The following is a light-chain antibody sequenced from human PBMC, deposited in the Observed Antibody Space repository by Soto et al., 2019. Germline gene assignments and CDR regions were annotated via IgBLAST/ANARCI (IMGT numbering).Light chain of an antibody. V-gene: IGKV1-5*01. CDR2: GAS. Sequence: DIPLTQSPSTLSASVGDRVTITCRASQRIATWLAWYQHQPGSAPKLLIYGASTLQSGVPSRFSGSGSGAEFTLTINNLQAEEVATYYFQRDRLYWTCGPGTKVE. CDR3: QRDRLYWT. J-gene: IGKJ1*01. CDR1: QRIATW.